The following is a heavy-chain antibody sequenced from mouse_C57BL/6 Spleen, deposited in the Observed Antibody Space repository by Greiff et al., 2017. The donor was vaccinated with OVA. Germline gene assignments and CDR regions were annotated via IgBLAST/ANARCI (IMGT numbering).Heavy chain of an antibody. CDR2: IWSGGST. Sequence: QVQLKESGPGLVQPSQSLSITCTVSGFSLTSYGVHWVRQSPGKGLEWLGVIWSGGSTDYNAAFISRLSISKDNSKSQVFFKMNSLQADDTAIYYCADSKPGFYAMDYWGQGTSVTVSS. D-gene: IGHD2-5*01. CDR1: GFSLTSYG. V-gene: IGHV2-2*01. J-gene: IGHJ4*01. CDR3: ADSKPGFYAMDY.